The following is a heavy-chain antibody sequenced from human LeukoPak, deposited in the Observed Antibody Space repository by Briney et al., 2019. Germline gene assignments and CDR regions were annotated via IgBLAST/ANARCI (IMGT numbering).Heavy chain of an antibody. CDR2: LNGGGDTT. CDR3: ANSVWFGELYAGGSSRY. D-gene: IGHD3-10*01. CDR1: GFTFSSYG. J-gene: IGHJ4*02. Sequence: GGSLRLSCVASGFTFSSYGMSWVRQAPGKGLEWVSSLNGGGDTTYYADSVKGRFRDNSKNTLYLQMNSLRAEDTAVYYCANSVWFGELYAGGSSRYWGQGTLVTVSS. V-gene: IGHV3-23*01.